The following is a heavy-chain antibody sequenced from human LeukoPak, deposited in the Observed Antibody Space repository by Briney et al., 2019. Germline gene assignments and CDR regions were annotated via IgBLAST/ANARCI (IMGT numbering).Heavy chain of an antibody. CDR2: ISSSSSFI. V-gene: IGHV3-21*01. J-gene: IGHJ3*02. Sequence: PGGSLRLSCAASGFTFSSYSMNWVRQAPGKGLEWVSSISSSSSFIYYADSVKGRFTISRDNAKNSLYLQMNSLRAEDTAVYYCARVRNPTRYIAAAGIPDAFDIWGQGTMVTVSS. CDR1: GFTFSSYS. CDR3: ARVRNPTRYIAAAGIPDAFDI. D-gene: IGHD6-13*01.